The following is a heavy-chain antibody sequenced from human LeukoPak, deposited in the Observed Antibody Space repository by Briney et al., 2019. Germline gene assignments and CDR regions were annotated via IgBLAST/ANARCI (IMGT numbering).Heavy chain of an antibody. CDR2: ISYDGRNK. D-gene: IGHD6-19*01. CDR1: GFAFSSYG. CDR3: AKRYSGGWYHFDY. V-gene: IGHV3-30*18. Sequence: GGSLRLSCEASGFAFSSYGMHWVRQAPGKGLEWVAVISYDGRNKYYADSVKGRFTISRDNSKNTLYLQMNSLRAEDTAVYYCAKRYSGGWYHFDYWGQGSLVTVSS. J-gene: IGHJ4*02.